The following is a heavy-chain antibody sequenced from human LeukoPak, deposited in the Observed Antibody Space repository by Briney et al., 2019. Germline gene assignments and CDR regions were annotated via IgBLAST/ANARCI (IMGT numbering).Heavy chain of an antibody. CDR1: GFSFSSYS. CDR3: ARDPHSLDY. Sequence: GGSLRLSCTASGFSFSSYSMNWVRQAPGKGLEWVAYIAYTGTIHSADSVRGRFAISRDNAKSSLFLQLNSLRAEDTAVYYCARDPHSLDYWGQGTLVTVSS. V-gene: IGHV3-48*01. J-gene: IGHJ4*02. CDR2: IAYTGTI.